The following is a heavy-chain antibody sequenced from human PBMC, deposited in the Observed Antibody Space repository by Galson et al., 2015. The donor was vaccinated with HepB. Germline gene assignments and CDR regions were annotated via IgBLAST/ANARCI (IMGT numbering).Heavy chain of an antibody. CDR1: GDTFTTYD. Sequence: SVKVSCKASGDTFTTYDINWVRRAPGQGLEWVGWMRPNSGSTNYKPSLKSRVTMSVDKSKRPVFLELNSVTAADTAVYYCARGPLRFLGWLPQDLFDYWGQGTLVTVSS. V-gene: IGHV1-8*01. J-gene: IGHJ4*02. CDR2: MRPNSGST. CDR3: ARGPLRFLGWLPQDLFDY. D-gene: IGHD3-3*01.